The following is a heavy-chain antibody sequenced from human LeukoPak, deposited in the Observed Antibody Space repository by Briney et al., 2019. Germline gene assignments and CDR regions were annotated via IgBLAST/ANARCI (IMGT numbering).Heavy chain of an antibody. J-gene: IGHJ4*02. CDR3: ARDAGTYYYDSSGYFDY. Sequence: SETLSLTCTVSGGSISSGGYYWSWIRQHPGKGLEWIGYIYYSGSTYYNPSLKSRVTISVDTSKNQFSLKLSSVTAADTAVYYCARDAGTYYYDSSGYFDYWGQGTLVTVSS. V-gene: IGHV4-31*03. CDR1: GGSISSGGYY. D-gene: IGHD3-22*01. CDR2: IYYSGST.